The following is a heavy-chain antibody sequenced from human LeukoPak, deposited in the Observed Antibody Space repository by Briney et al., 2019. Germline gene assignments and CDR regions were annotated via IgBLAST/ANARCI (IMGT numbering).Heavy chain of an antibody. Sequence: GGSLRLSCVASGVSISGQWMNWVRQAPGQGLEGVANIKHDGSEEYYVDSVKGRFTISRDDGRNSVSLQMNSVRAEDTAVYYCAKESPYGSPRQYYFDYWGQGTLVTVSS. J-gene: IGHJ4*02. CDR1: GVSISGQW. CDR2: IKHDGSEE. CDR3: AKESPYGSPRQYYFDY. V-gene: IGHV3-7*01. D-gene: IGHD3-10*01.